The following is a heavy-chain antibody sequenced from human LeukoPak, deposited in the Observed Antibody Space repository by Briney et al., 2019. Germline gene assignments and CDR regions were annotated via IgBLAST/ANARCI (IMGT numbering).Heavy chain of an antibody. Sequence: PSETLSLTCTVSGGSISSSSYYWGWIRQPPGKGLEWIGSIYYSGNTYYNPSFKSRVTILTDSSKIQLSLKLRSVTAADTAIYYCARRGDGDYSTRYFDLWGRGTLVTVSS. CDR2: IYYSGNT. CDR1: GGSISSSSYY. V-gene: IGHV4-39*07. J-gene: IGHJ2*01. D-gene: IGHD4-17*01. CDR3: ARRGDGDYSTRYFDL.